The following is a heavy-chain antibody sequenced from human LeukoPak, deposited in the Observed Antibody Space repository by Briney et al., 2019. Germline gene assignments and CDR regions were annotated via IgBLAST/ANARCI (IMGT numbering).Heavy chain of an antibody. V-gene: IGHV1-46*01. CDR2: INPGDGAT. Sequence: GASVKVSCKASGFPFTMYYIHWVRQAPGQGFEWMGMINPGDGATTYAQRFRGRVTVTRDMSTTTGYMDLRGLGTAGTAVLCCSSEQRGGLSGSVGGLFASYYTYYYMDVWGRGPRSPSP. CDR1: GFPFTMYY. J-gene: IGHJ6*03. D-gene: IGHD1-26*01. CDR3: SSEQRGGLSGSVGGLFASYYTYYYMDV.